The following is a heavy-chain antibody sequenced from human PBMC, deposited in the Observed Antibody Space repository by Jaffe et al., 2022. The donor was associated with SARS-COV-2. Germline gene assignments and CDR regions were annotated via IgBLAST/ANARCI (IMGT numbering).Heavy chain of an antibody. Sequence: EVQLVESGGGLVKPGGSLRLSCAASGFTFSSYSMNWVRQAPGKGLEWVSSISSSSSYIYYADSVKGRFTISRDNAKNSLYLQMNSLRAEDTAVYYCARDRGGLTIQKDKRGARGAFDIWGQGTMVTVSS. J-gene: IGHJ3*02. CDR3: ARDRGGLTIQKDKRGARGAFDI. V-gene: IGHV3-21*01. D-gene: IGHD3-3*01. CDR2: ISSSSSYI. CDR1: GFTFSSYS.